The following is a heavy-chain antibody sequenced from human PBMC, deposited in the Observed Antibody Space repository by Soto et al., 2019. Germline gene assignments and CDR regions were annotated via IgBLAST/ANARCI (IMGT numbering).Heavy chain of an antibody. CDR3: ARMYQGFGELFRFFDY. J-gene: IGHJ4*02. V-gene: IGHV5-51*01. CDR1: GYSFTSYW. Sequence: GESLKISCKGSGYSFTSYWIGWVRQMPGKGLEWMGIIYPGDSDTRYSPSFQGQVTISADKSISTAYLQWSSLKASDTAMYYCARMYQGFGELFRFFDYWGQGTLVTVSS. D-gene: IGHD3-10*01. CDR2: IYPGDSDT.